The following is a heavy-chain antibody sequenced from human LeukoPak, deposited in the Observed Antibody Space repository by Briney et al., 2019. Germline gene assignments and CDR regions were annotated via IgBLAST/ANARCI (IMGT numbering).Heavy chain of an antibody. V-gene: IGHV1-18*01. D-gene: IGHD1-26*01. J-gene: IGHJ4*02. CDR1: GYTFTSYG. CDR2: ISAYNGNT. Sequence: ASVKVSCKASGYTFTSYGISWVRQAPGQGLEWMGWISAYNGNTNYAQKLQGRVTMTTDTSTSTAYTELRSLRSDDAAVYYCARDPFYSGSYPGDYWGQGTLVTVSS. CDR3: ARDPFYSGSYPGDY.